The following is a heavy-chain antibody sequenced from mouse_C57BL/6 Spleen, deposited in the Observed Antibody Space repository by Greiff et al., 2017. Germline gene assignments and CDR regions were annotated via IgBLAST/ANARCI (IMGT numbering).Heavy chain of an antibody. CDR3: ARGEDGTGYFDV. CDR2: INYDGSST. CDR1: GFTFSDYY. V-gene: IGHV5-16*01. Sequence: DVKLVESEGGLVQPGSSMKLSCTASGFTFSDYYMAWVRQVPEKGLEWVANINYDGSSTYYLDSLKSRFIFSKDNAKNILYLQMSSLKSEDTATYYCARGEDGTGYFDVWGTGTTVTVSS. J-gene: IGHJ1*03.